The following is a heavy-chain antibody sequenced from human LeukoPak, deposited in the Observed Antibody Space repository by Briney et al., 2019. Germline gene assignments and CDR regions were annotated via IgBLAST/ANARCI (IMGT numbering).Heavy chain of an antibody. CDR3: ARINNWNYEGDY. Sequence: PSETLSLTCTVSGGSITSYYWSWIRQPPGKGLEWIGYIHDSGSTNYNPSLKSRVAISIYTSRNQFSLRLRSVTAADTAVYYCARINNWNYEGDYWGQGALVTVSS. J-gene: IGHJ4*02. V-gene: IGHV4-59*01. D-gene: IGHD1-7*01. CDR2: IHDSGST. CDR1: GGSITSYY.